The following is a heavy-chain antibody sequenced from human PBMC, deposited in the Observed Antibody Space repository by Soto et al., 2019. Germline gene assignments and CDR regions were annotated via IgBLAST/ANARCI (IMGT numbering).Heavy chain of an antibody. CDR1: GYSFTSYW. CDR2: IYPGDSDT. Sequence: EVQLVQSGAEVKKPGESLKISCKGSGYSFTSYWIGWVRQMPGKGLEWMGIIYPGDSDTRYSPSFQGQVTISADKAISPAYLQWSNLKASDTAMYYCARRYYDILSGYSFDYWGQGTLVTVSS. D-gene: IGHD3-9*01. J-gene: IGHJ4*02. V-gene: IGHV5-51*03. CDR3: ARRYYDILSGYSFDY.